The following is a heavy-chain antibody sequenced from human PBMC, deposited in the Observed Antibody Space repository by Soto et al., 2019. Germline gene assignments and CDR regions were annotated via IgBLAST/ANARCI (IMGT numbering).Heavy chain of an antibody. J-gene: IGHJ4*02. CDR2: FDPEDGET. CDR3: ATGRHSGYDFDY. Sequence: ASVKVSFKVSGYTLTELSMHWVRQAPGKGLEWMGGFDPEDGETIYAQKFQGRVTMTEDTSTDTAYMELSSLRSEDTAVYYCATGRHSGYDFDYSGQATLVSVSS. CDR1: GYTLTELS. D-gene: IGHD5-12*01. V-gene: IGHV1-24*01.